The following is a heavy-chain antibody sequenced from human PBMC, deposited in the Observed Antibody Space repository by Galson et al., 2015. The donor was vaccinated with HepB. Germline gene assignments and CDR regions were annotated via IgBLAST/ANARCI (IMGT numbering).Heavy chain of an antibody. D-gene: IGHD6-13*01. Sequence: SLRLSCAASGVPFSTYRMYWVGRAPGKGLEWVSCITRDGTSTTYADSVKGRFTISRDNSENTLYLQMNSLRVEDTAVYYCARAMITSSSYLFDYWGPGTLVTVSS. V-gene: IGHV3-74*01. J-gene: IGHJ4*02. CDR1: GVPFSTYR. CDR2: ITRDGTST. CDR3: ARAMITSSSYLFDY.